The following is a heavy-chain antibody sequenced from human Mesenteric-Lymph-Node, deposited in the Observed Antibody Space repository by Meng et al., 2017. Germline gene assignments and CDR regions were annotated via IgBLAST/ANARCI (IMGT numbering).Heavy chain of an antibody. CDR2: IYYSGST. D-gene: IGHD3-9*01. CDR1: GGSISSGGYY. V-gene: IGHV4-31*03. CDR3: ARADIYPWVLDY. Sequence: SETLSLTCTVSGGSISSGGYYWSWIRQHPGKGLEWIGYIYYSGSTYYNPSLKSRVTISVDTSKNQFSLKLSSVTAADTAVYYCARADIYPWVLDYWGQGTLVTVSS. J-gene: IGHJ4*02.